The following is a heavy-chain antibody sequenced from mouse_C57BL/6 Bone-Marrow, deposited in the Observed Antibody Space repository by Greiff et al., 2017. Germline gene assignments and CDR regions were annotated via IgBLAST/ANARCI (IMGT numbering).Heavy chain of an antibody. Sequence: QVQLQQSGPELVKPGASVKLSCKASGYTFTSYDINWVKQRPGQGLEWIGWIYPRDGSTKYNEKFKGKATLTADKSSSTAYMQLSSLTSEDSAVYFCAKEGWLITLDYWGQGTTLTVSS. J-gene: IGHJ2*01. CDR2: IYPRDGST. CDR1: GYTFTSYD. D-gene: IGHD2-3*01. V-gene: IGHV1-85*01. CDR3: AKEGWLITLDY.